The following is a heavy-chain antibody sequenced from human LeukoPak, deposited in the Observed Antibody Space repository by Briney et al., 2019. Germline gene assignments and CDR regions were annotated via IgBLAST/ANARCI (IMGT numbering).Heavy chain of an antibody. J-gene: IGHJ5*01. V-gene: IGHV4-39*07. CDR2: IYYSGST. CDR3: ARDKVTVTGNWFDS. CDR1: GGSISSSSYY. D-gene: IGHD4-17*01. Sequence: SETLSLTCTVSGGSISSSSYYWGWIRQAPGKGLEWIGSIYYSGSTYYNPSLKSRVTISVDTSKNQFSLKLSSVTAADTAVYYCARDKVTVTGNWFDSWGQGTLVAVSS.